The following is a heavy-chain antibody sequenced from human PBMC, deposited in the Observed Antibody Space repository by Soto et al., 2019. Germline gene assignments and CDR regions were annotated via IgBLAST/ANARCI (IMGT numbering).Heavy chain of an antibody. Sequence: LAGGSLRLSCAASGFTVSSNYMSWVRQAPGKGLEWVSVIYSGGSTYYADSVKGRFTISRDNSKNTLYLQMNSLRAEDTAVYYCARDSDNPFAFDIWGQGTMVTVSS. D-gene: IGHD3-9*01. V-gene: IGHV3-66*01. CDR2: IYSGGST. J-gene: IGHJ3*02. CDR1: GFTVSSNY. CDR3: ARDSDNPFAFDI.